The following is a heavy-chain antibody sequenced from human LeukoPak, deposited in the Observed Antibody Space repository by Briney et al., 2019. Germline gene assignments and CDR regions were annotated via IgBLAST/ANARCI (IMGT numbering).Heavy chain of an antibody. CDR3: ARSLFGVGQSAFDI. CDR2: IGTAGDT. Sequence: GGSLRLSCAASGFTFSSHDMHWVRQATGKGLEWVSAIGTAGDTYYPGSVKGRFTISRENAKNSLYLQMNSLRAGDTAVYYCARSLFGVGQSAFDIWGQGTMVTVSS. J-gene: IGHJ3*02. D-gene: IGHD3-3*01. CDR1: GFTFSSHD. V-gene: IGHV3-13*01.